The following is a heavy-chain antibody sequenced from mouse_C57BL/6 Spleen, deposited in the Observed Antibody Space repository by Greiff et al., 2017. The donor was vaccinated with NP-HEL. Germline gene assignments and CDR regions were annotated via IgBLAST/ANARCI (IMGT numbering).Heavy chain of an antibody. V-gene: IGHV5-16*01. CDR1: GFTFSDYY. J-gene: IGHJ1*03. Sequence: EVMLVESEGGLVQPGSSMKLSCTASGFTFSDYYMAWVRQVPEKGLEWVANINYDGSSTYYLDSLKSRFIISRDNAKTILYLQMSSLKSEDTATYYCAIVANPHWYFDVWGTGTTVTVSS. D-gene: IGHD1-1*01. CDR3: AIVANPHWYFDV. CDR2: INYDGSST.